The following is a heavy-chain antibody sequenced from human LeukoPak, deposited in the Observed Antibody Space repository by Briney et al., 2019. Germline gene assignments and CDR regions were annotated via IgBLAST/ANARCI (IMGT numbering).Heavy chain of an antibody. D-gene: IGHD1-1*01. V-gene: IGHV1-2*02. CDR1: GYTFTGYY. J-gene: IGHJ2*01. CDR3: AREAGPGSGFDL. Sequence: GASVKVSCKASGYTFTGYYMHWVRQAPGQGLEWMGWINPNSGGTNYAQKCQGRVTMTRDTSISTAYMELSRLRSDATAVYYCAREAGPGSGFDLWGRGTLVTVSS. CDR2: INPNSGGT.